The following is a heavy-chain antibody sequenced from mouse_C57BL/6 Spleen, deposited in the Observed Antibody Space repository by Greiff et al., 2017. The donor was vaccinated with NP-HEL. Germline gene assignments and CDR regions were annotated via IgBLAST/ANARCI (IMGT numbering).Heavy chain of an antibody. CDR3: APLGNYSFAY. J-gene: IGHJ3*01. V-gene: IGHV1-59*01. CDR1: GYTFTSYW. Sequence: QVQLQQPGAELVRPGTSVKLSCKASGYTFTSYWMHWVKQRPGQGLEWIGVIDPSDSYTNYNQKFKGKATLTVDTSYSTAYMQLSSLTSDDSAVYYCAPLGNYSFAYWGQGTLVTVSA. CDR2: IDPSDSYT. D-gene: IGHD2-1*01.